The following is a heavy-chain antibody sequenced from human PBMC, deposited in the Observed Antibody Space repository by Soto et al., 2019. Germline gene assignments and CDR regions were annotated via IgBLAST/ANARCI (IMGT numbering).Heavy chain of an antibody. CDR3: ARDIEYSSSSQLDY. CDR1: GFTFSSYG. D-gene: IGHD6-6*01. CDR2: IWYDGSNK. J-gene: IGHJ4*02. Sequence: GGSLRLSCAAPGFTFSSYGMHWVRQAPGKGLEWVAVIWYDGSNKYYADSVKGRFTISRDNSKNTLYLQMNSLRAEDTAVYYCARDIEYSSSSQLDYWGQGTLVTVSS. V-gene: IGHV3-33*01.